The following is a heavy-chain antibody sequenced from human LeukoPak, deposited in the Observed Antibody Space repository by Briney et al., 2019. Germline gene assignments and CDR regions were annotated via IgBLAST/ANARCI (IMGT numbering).Heavy chain of an antibody. D-gene: IGHD2-2*01. Sequence: GGSLRLSCAASGITVSSNYMSWVRQAPGKGLEWVSMIYSDGTTHYTDSVKGRFTISRDNSKTTLNLQMISLRAEDTAVYYCARWYCDRTSCYYDYWGQGTLVTVSS. V-gene: IGHV3-53*01. CDR3: ARWYCDRTSCYYDY. CDR1: GITVSSNY. CDR2: IYSDGTT. J-gene: IGHJ4*02.